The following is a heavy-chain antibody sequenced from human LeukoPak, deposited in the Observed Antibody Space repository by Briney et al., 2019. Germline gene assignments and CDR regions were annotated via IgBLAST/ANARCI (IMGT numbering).Heavy chain of an antibody. CDR1: GFTFSSYA. J-gene: IGHJ4*02. CDR3: ARDLGCSSTSCHPSFFDY. Sequence: GGSLRLSCAASGFTFSSYAMHWVRQAPGKGLEWVAVISYDGSNKYYADSVKGRFTIPRYNSKNSLYLQMNSLRAEDTAVYYCARDLGCSSTSCHPSFFDYWGQGTLVTVSS. D-gene: IGHD2-2*01. CDR2: ISYDGSNK. V-gene: IGHV3-30-3*01.